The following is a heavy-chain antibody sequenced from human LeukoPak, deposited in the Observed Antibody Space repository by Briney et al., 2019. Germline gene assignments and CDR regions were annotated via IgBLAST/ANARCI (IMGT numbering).Heavy chain of an antibody. V-gene: IGHV1-69*05. D-gene: IGHD4-23*01. J-gene: IGHJ6*03. Sequence: SVKVSCKASGGTFSSYAISWVRQAPGQGLEWMGGIISILGTANYAQKFQGRVTITTDESTSTAYMELSSLRSEDTAVYYWARGLVEVTTGVGGVYYYYMDVWGKGTTVTVSS. CDR1: GGTFSSYA. CDR3: ARGLVEVTTGVGGVYYYYMDV. CDR2: IISILGTA.